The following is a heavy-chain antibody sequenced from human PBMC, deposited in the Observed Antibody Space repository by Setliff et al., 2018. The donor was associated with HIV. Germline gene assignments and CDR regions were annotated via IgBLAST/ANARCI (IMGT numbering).Heavy chain of an antibody. CDR3: ARDLGPGGGSYRMPINWFDP. V-gene: IGHV1-2*02. Sequence: GASVKVSCKASGYTFTGYYMHWVRQAPGQGLEWMGWINPNSGGTNYAQKFQGRVTMTRDTSISTAYMELSRLRSDDTAVYYCARDLGPGGGSYRMPINWFDPWGQGTLVTVPQ. D-gene: IGHD1-26*01. CDR2: INPNSGGT. J-gene: IGHJ5*02. CDR1: GYTFTGYY.